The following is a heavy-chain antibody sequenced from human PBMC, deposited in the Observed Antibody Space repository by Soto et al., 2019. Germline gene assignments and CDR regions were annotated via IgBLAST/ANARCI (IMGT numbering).Heavy chain of an antibody. CDR1: GGSVSSETYY. J-gene: IGHJ4*02. CDR3: ARDRVTTPRFYDF. CDR2: IYFNGRT. V-gene: IGHV4-61*01. D-gene: IGHD2-21*02. Sequence: PSETLSLTCTVSGGSVSSETYYWSWIRQPPGKGLEWLGYIYFNGRTTYNPSLKSRVTVSVDTSKNQFSLRLGSVTAADTAAYYCARDRVTTPRFYDFWGQGIQVTVSS.